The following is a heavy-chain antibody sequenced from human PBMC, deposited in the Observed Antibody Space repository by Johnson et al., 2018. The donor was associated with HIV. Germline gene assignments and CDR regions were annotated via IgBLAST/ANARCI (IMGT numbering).Heavy chain of an antibody. CDR1: GITFSDYY. D-gene: IGHD6-6*01. J-gene: IGHJ3*02. CDR2: ISSSGNTI. Sequence: QVQLVESGGGLVKPGGSLRLSCAASGITFSDYYMSWIRQAPGKGLEWVSYISSSGNTIYYADSVKGRFTISRDNSKNTLYLQMNSLRAEDTAVYYCARASSIAARGADAFDIWGQGTMVTVSS. V-gene: IGHV3-11*04. CDR3: ARASSIAARGADAFDI.